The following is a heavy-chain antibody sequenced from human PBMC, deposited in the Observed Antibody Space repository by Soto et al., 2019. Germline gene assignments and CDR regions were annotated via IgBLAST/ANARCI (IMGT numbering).Heavy chain of an antibody. Sequence: SETVSLTCDVSGASISSYYWSWIRQPPGKGLEWIGYIYYSGNTNYNPSLKSRVTMSVDTSKNQFSLNLTSVTAPDTAVYFCARASYGSGNYYAPYYLYAMDVWPHGTTVTVSS. D-gene: IGHD3-10*01. CDR1: GASISSYY. CDR3: ARASYGSGNYYAPYYLYAMDV. V-gene: IGHV4-59*01. J-gene: IGHJ6*01. CDR2: IYYSGNT.